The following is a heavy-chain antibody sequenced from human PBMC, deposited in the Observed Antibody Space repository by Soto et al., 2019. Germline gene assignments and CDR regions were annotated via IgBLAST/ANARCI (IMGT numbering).Heavy chain of an antibody. CDR3: TKGLDNNFYYLAS. Sequence: EVQLLESGGGLVQPGGSPRLSCAASGFIFGSYAMSWVRQVPGKGLEWVSTISSGGNTYYADSVKGRFAISRDNSKSTLFLQGNSLRAEDTALYYCTKGLDNNFYYLASWGLGTLVTVSS. CDR1: GFIFGSYA. V-gene: IGHV3-23*01. CDR2: ISSGGNT. D-gene: IGHD2-2*03. J-gene: IGHJ4*02.